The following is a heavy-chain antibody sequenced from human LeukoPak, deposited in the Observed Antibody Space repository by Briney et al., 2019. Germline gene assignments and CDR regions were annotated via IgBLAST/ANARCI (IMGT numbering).Heavy chain of an antibody. D-gene: IGHD3-16*02. CDR1: GYTFIRNA. V-gene: IGHV1-3*01. J-gene: IGHJ4*02. CDR3: ARDSPLSPYDY. CDR2: INVGNGKT. Sequence: ASVKVSCKASGYTFIRNAMHWVRQAPGQRLEWMGWINVGNGKTKYSQKIQGRVTITRDTSASTAYMEVSSLRSEDTAVYYCARDSPLSPYDYWGQGTLVTVSS.